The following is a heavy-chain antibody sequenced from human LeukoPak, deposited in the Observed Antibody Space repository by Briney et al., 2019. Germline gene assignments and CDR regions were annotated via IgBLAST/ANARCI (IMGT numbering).Heavy chain of an antibody. CDR1: GFNFFTYG. Sequence: GGSLRLSCAASGFNFFTYGMHWVRQAPGEGLVWVSRINSDGSSTGYADSVKGRFTISRDNAKNTLYLQMNSLTAEDTAVYYCARGPTGTYGELFDYWGQGTLVTVSS. V-gene: IGHV3-74*01. D-gene: IGHD1-1*01. J-gene: IGHJ4*02. CDR2: INSDGSST. CDR3: ARGPTGTYGELFDY.